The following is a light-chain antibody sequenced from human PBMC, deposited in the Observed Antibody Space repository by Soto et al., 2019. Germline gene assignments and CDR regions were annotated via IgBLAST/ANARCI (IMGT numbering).Light chain of an antibody. V-gene: IGKV3-11*01. CDR2: DTT. CDR3: QQRRNLPYT. CDR1: QSVSNY. Sequence: ETLLTQSPGTLSLSPGERATLSCRASQSVSNYLAWFQQKPGQAPRLLIFDTTNRAPGTPARFSGSGSVTDFTLTISSLAPEDVSVYYCQQRRNLPYTFGQGTKLEIK. J-gene: IGKJ2*01.